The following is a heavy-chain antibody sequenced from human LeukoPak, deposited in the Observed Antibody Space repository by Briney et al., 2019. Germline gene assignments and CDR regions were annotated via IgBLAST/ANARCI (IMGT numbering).Heavy chain of an antibody. CDR2: IHPVDSDI. CDR3: ARGLYGNDRAY. D-gene: IGHD1-26*01. Sequence: GESLQISCKASGYSFINYWIGWVRQMPGKGLEWMGIIHPVDSDIRYSPSFQGQVTISADKSISTAYLQWSSLKTSDTAIYYCARGLYGNDRAYWGQGTLVTVSS. J-gene: IGHJ4*02. CDR1: GYSFINYW. V-gene: IGHV5-51*01.